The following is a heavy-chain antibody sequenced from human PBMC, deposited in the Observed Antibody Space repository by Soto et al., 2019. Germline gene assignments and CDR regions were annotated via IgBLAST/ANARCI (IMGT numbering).Heavy chain of an antibody. CDR1: GFTFSNYG. CDR2: ILNDGSNR. CDR3: ARDDEYSGNGMDV. D-gene: IGHD3-10*01. Sequence: QVQLVESGGGVVQPGRSLTLSCAASGFTFSNYGMHWVRQAPGKGLEWVAVILNDGSNRYHADSVKDRFPISRDNSKNTLYLQMNSLSAEDTAVYYCARDDEYSGNGMDVWGQGTTVTVS. V-gene: IGHV3-33*01. J-gene: IGHJ6*02.